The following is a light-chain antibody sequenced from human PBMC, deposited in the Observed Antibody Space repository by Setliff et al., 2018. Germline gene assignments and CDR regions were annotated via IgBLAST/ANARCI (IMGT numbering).Light chain of an antibody. CDR1: SSNIGSNT. Sequence: KGVTISCSGSSSNIGSNTVNWYQQLPGTAPKLLIYSNNQRPSGVPDRFSGSKSGTSASLAISGLQSEDEADYYCVTWDANLSAYDIGTGTKVTVL. CDR3: VTWDANLSAYD. V-gene: IGLV1-44*01. CDR2: SNN. J-gene: IGLJ1*01.